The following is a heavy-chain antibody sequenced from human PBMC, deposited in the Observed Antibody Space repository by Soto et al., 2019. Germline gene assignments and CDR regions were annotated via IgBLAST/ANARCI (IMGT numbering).Heavy chain of an antibody. CDR2: ISGSGGST. CDR3: AKDPLAYCGGDFYSTCL. V-gene: IGHV3-23*01. D-gene: IGHD2-21*02. Sequence: GGSLRLSCAASGFSFSSYAMSWVRQAPGQGLEWVSAISGSGGSTYYADSVKGRFPIPIDTSQNTLYLQMNSLRADDTAVYYCAKDPLAYCGGDFYSTCLWGQGTLVTVSS. CDR1: GFSFSSYA. J-gene: IGHJ4*02.